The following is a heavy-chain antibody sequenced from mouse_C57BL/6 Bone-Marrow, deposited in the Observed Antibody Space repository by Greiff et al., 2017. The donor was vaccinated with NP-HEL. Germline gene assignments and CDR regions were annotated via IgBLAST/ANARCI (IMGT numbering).Heavy chain of an antibody. CDR1: GYTFTSYD. CDR2: IYPRDGST. Sequence: VQLQQSGPELVKPGASVKLSCKASGYTFTSYDINWVKQRPGQGLEWIGWIYPRDGSTKYNEKFKGKATLTVDTSSSTAYMELHSLTSEDSAFYFCARAGFITTVVAHYYAMDYWGQGTSVTVSA. CDR3: ARAGFITTVVAHYYAMDY. J-gene: IGHJ4*01. V-gene: IGHV1-85*01. D-gene: IGHD1-1*01.